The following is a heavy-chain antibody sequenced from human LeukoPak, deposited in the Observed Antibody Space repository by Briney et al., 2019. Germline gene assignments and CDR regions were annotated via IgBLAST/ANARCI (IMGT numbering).Heavy chain of an antibody. V-gene: IGHV1-24*01. D-gene: IGHD3-10*01. Sequence: ASVKVSCKVSGYTLTELSMHWVRQAPGKGLEWMGGFGPEDGETIYAQKFQGRVTMTEDTSTDTAYMELSSLRSEDTAVYYCATQFIRHYYYGMDVWGQGTTVTVSS. J-gene: IGHJ6*02. CDR1: GYTLTELS. CDR3: ATQFIRHYYYGMDV. CDR2: FGPEDGET.